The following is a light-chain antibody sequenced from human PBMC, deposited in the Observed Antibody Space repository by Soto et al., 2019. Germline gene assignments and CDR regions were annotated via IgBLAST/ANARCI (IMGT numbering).Light chain of an antibody. Sequence: QSVLTQPASVSGSPGQSITISCTGTSSDVGSYNLVSWYQQHPGKAPKLMIYEGSKRPSGVSNRFSGSKSGNTASLTISGIQAEDEAHYYCCSYAGSKDVVFGGGTKLTVL. CDR3: CSYAGSKDVV. CDR1: SSDVGSYNL. J-gene: IGLJ2*01. CDR2: EGS. V-gene: IGLV2-23*01.